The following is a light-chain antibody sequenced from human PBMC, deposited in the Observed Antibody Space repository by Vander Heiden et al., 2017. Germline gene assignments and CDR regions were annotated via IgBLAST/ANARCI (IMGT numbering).Light chain of an antibody. J-gene: IGLJ1*01. CDR3: CSYAGSYTFV. CDR1: SSDVGRYNY. CDR2: DVS. V-gene: IGLV2-11*01. Sequence: QSALTQPRSVSGSPGQSVTISCTGTSSDVGRYNYVSWFQQHPDEAPRLMISDVSKRPSGVPDRFSGSKSGNTASLTVSELQAEDEADYYCCSYAGSYTFVFGTGTKITVL.